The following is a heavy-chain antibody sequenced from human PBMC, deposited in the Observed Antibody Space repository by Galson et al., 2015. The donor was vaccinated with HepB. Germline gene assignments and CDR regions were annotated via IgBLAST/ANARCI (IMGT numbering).Heavy chain of an antibody. CDR1: GFTVSSNY. V-gene: IGHV3-66*01. D-gene: IGHD4-17*01. CDR3: AREAMTTVTTGAFDI. CDR2: IYSGGST. Sequence: SLRLSCAASGFTVSSNYMSWVRQAPGKGLEWVSVIYSGGSTYYADSVKGRLTISRDNSKNTLYLQMNSLRAEDTAVYYCAREAMTTVTTGAFDIWGQGTMVTVSS. J-gene: IGHJ3*02.